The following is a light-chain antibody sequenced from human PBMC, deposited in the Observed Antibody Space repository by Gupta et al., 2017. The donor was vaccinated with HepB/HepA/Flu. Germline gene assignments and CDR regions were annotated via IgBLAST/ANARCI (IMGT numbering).Light chain of an antibody. Sequence: IQMTHSPSSLSASVGDRVTITCRASQSISSYLNLYQQKPGKAPKLLIYAASSLKSGVPSRFSGSGYGKDFTLTISRRQHEDFANYYCQKSDSTPKKFGGGTKVEIK. CDR1: QSISSY. J-gene: IGKJ4*02. V-gene: IGKV1-39*01. CDR3: QKSDSTPKK. CDR2: AAS.